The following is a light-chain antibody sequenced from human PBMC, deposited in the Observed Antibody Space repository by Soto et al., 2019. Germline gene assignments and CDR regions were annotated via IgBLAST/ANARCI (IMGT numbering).Light chain of an antibody. V-gene: IGKV1-17*01. CDR3: LQHNSYPPWT. Sequence: DIQMTQSPSSLSASVGDRVTITCRASQGIRKDLGWYQQKPGKAPKRLIYAASGLQSGVPSRFSGSGSGTEFTLTISSLQPEDFATYYCLQHNSYPPWTFGQGTKVEIK. J-gene: IGKJ1*01. CDR2: AAS. CDR1: QGIRKD.